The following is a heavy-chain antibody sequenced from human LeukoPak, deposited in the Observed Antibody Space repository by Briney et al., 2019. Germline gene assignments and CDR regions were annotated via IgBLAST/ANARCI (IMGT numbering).Heavy chain of an antibody. J-gene: IGHJ6*02. Sequence: ASVKVSCKASGYTFTSYYMHWVRQAPGQGLEWMGIINPSSDTTSYAQRFQGRVIMTRDTATSTVYMELSSLRSEDTAVYFCARDRYSLGYYGMDVWGQGTTVTVSS. CDR3: ARDRYSLGYYGMDV. D-gene: IGHD2/OR15-2a*01. CDR1: GYTFTSYY. V-gene: IGHV1-46*01. CDR2: INPSSDTT.